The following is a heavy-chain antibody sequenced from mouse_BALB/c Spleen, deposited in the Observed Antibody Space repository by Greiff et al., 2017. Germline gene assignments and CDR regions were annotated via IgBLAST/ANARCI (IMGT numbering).Heavy chain of an antibody. J-gene: IGHJ1*01. CDR3: ARGKGYGNFPYWYFDV. CDR2: IYPGDGDT. D-gene: IGHD2-1*01. V-gene: IGHV1-82*01. Sequence: QVQLKESGPELVKPGASVKISCKASGYAFSSSWMNWVKQRPGQGLEWIGRIYPGDGDTNYNGKFKGKATLTADKSSSTAYMQLSSLTSVDSAVYFCARGKGYGNFPYWYFDVWGAGTTVTVSS. CDR1: GYAFSSSW.